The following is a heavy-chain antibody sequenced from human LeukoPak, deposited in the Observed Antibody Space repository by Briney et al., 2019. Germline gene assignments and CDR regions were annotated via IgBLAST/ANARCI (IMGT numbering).Heavy chain of an antibody. Sequence: PSETLSLTCTVSGGSIRTDGSYWAWIRQPPGKGLEWIGSIYIDGITHYNSSLQSRVTLSIDTSKNHFPLRLTSVTAADTAVFYCARLFTRAWEYRYGMDVWGQGTAVTVSS. CDR3: ARLFTRAWEYRYGMDV. V-gene: IGHV4-39*02. D-gene: IGHD1-26*01. CDR1: GGSIRTDGSY. CDR2: IYIDGIT. J-gene: IGHJ6*02.